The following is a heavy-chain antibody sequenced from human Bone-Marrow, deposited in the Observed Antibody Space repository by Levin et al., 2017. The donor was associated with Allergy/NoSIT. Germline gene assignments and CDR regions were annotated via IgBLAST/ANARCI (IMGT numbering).Heavy chain of an antibody. CDR1: GFTFSSYG. CDR3: AKTRAGYDFWSGYYKVRDYYMDG. CDR2: ISYDGSNK. D-gene: IGHD3-3*01. V-gene: IGHV3-30*18. Sequence: GESLKISCAASGFTFSSYGMHWVRQAPGKGLEWVAVISYDGSNKYYADSVKGRFTISRDNSKNTLYLQMNSLRAEDTAVYYCAKTRAGYDFWSGYYKVRDYYMDGWGKGTTVTVSS. J-gene: IGHJ6*03.